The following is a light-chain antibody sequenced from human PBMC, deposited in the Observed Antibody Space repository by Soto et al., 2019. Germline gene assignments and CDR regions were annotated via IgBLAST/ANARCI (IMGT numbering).Light chain of an antibody. V-gene: IGLV1-44*01. CDR1: SSNIGKYT. Sequence: QSVLTQPPSASGTPGQRVTISCSGSSSNIGKYTVNWYRQLPGTAPKLLIYTNNQRPSGVPDRFSGSKSGTSASLAISGLQSEDEADYYCLTWDDNPNGWVFGGGTQLTVL. CDR2: TNN. CDR3: LTWDDNPNGWV. J-gene: IGLJ7*01.